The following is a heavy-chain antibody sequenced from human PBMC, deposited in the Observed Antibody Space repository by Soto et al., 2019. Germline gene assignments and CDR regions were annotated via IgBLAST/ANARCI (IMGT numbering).Heavy chain of an antibody. V-gene: IGHV3-7*03. CDR3: VKDGGYCSSTTCYSPRNHYFDS. J-gene: IGHJ4*02. CDR1: GFTFSDYW. D-gene: IGHD2-2*01. CDR2: IKFDGSEK. Sequence: GGSLRLSCAASGFTFSDYWMSWVRQAPGKGPEWVANIKFDGSEKQYVDSVKGRFSISRDNSRNSLFLQMNSLRAGDTAVYYCVKDGGYCSSTTCYSPRNHYFDSWGQGTLVTSPQ.